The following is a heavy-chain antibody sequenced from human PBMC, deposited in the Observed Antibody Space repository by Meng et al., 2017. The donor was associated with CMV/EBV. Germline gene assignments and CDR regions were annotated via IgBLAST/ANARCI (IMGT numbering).Heavy chain of an antibody. CDR3: ARGGNWFDP. CDR1: GGSFSGYY. CDR2: INHSGST. J-gene: IGHJ5*02. Sequence: QWRLQQWGAGLSKPSETLSLTCAAYGGSFSGYYWSWIRQPPGKGLEWIGEINHSGSTNYNPSLKSRVTISVDTSKNQFSLKLSSVTAADTAVYYCARGGNWFDPWGQGTLVTVSS. V-gene: IGHV4-34*01.